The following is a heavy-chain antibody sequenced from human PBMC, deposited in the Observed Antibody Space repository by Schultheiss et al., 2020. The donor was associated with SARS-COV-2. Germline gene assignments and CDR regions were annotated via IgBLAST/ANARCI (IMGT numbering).Heavy chain of an antibody. CDR3: ARGGYYYYMDV. J-gene: IGHJ6*03. CDR2: IYTSGST. CDR1: GDSISSGNYY. Sequence: LRLSCTVSGDSISSGNYYWTWIWQPAGKGLEWIGRIYTSGSTNYNPSLKSRVTISVDTSKNQFSLKLSSVTAADTAVYFCARGGYYYYMDVWGKGTTVTVAS. V-gene: IGHV4-61*02.